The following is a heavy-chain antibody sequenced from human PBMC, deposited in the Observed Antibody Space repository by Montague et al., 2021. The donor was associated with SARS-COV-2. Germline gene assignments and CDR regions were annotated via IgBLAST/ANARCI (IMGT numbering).Heavy chain of an antibody. D-gene: IGHD1-14*01. CDR1: GDSVSSNIAA. J-gene: IGHJ4*02. CDR3: TQDRGPGRTTWHYFDD. Sequence: CAISGDSVSSNIAAWNWIRQSPSRGLGWLGRTYYRSKWYNDYAVSVRSRIAIGPDTSKNQFSLQLNSVTPEDTAVYYCTQDRGPGRTTWHYFDDWGQGTLVTVSS. V-gene: IGHV6-1*01. CDR2: TYYRSKWYN.